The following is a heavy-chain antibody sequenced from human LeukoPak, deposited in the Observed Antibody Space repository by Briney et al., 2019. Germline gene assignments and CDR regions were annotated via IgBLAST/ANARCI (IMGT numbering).Heavy chain of an antibody. J-gene: IGHJ4*02. CDR3: AKIFGRYFDWLLLGYYFDY. Sequence: PGRSLRLSCAASGFTFSSYGMHWVRQAPGKGLEWVAVISYDGSNKYYADSVKGRFTISRDNSKNTLYLQMNSLRAEDTAVYYCAKIFGRYFDWLLLGYYFDYWGQGTLVTVSS. D-gene: IGHD3-9*01. V-gene: IGHV3-30*18. CDR1: GFTFSSYG. CDR2: ISYDGSNK.